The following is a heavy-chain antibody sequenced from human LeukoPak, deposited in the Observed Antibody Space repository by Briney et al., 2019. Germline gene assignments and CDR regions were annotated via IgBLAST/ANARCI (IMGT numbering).Heavy chain of an antibody. Sequence: SQTLSLTCTVSGGSISSGGYYWSWIRQPPGKGLEWIGYIYYSGSTNYNPSLKSRVTISVDTSKNQFSLKLSSVTAADTAVYYCARDSLGFGEIKYFQHWGQGTLVTVSS. D-gene: IGHD3-10*01. CDR1: GGSISSGGYY. CDR3: ARDSLGFGEIKYFQH. J-gene: IGHJ1*01. V-gene: IGHV4-61*08. CDR2: IYYSGST.